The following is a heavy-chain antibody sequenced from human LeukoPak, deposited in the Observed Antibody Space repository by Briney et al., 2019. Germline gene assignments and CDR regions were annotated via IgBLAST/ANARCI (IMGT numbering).Heavy chain of an antibody. CDR3: AKDDGYSSSWYGETLGGWFDP. V-gene: IGHV3-23*01. CDR1: GFTFSSYA. J-gene: IGHJ5*02. CDR2: ISGSGGST. D-gene: IGHD6-13*01. Sequence: GGSLRLSCAASGFTFSSYAMSWVRQATGKGLEWVSAISGSGGSTYYADSVKGRFTISRDNSKNTLYLQMNSLRAEDTAVYYCAKDDGYSSSWYGETLGGWFDPWGQGTLDTVSS.